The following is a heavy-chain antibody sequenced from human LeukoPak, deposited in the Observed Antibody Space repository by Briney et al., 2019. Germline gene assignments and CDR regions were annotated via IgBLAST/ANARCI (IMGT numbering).Heavy chain of an antibody. CDR3: ARGRAGGSTTYDMDV. V-gene: IGHV3-66*01. J-gene: IGHJ6*02. D-gene: IGHD1-26*01. CDR1: GFTFSSYA. Sequence: GGSLRLSCAASGFTFSSYAMHWVRQAPGKGLEWVSGLYSGGTTYYADSVKGRFSISRDNSKNTLDLQMNSLRVEDTGLYYCARGRAGGSTTYDMDVWGQGTTVTVS. CDR2: LYSGGTT.